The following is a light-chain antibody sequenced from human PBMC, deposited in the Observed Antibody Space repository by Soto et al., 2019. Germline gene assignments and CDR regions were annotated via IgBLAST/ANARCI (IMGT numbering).Light chain of an antibody. CDR1: QNIRGNE. Sequence: EVVLTQSPGALSLSPGEGVTLSCRASQNIRGNELAWYRQKRGQAPRLLIYGGSSRTEGIPARFSGRWTGTYFTLTISRLEPEDSAVYYCQDYGTSHPWTFGQGTKLVIK. CDR2: GGS. J-gene: IGKJ1*01. CDR3: QDYGTSHPWT. V-gene: IGKV3-20*01.